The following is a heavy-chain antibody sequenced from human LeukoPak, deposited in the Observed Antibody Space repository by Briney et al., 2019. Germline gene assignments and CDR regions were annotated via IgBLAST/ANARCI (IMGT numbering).Heavy chain of an antibody. D-gene: IGHD2-2*01. CDR2: IIPILGIA. V-gene: IGHV1-69*02. CDR1: GGTFSSYT. J-gene: IGHJ3*02. Sequence: ASVKVSCKASGGTFSSYTISWVRQAPGQGLEWMGRIIPILGIANYAQKFQGRVTITADKSTSTAYMELSSLRSEDTAVYYCARASLVVPAADTAFDIWGQGTMVTVSS. CDR3: ARASLVVPAADTAFDI.